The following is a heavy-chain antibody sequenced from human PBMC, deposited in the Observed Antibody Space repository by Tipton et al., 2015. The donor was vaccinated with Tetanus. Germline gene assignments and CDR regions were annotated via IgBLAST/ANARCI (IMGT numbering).Heavy chain of an antibody. D-gene: IGHD3-10*01. J-gene: IGHJ4*02. CDR2: ISSTSRYI. Sequence: SLRLSCEVSGFSFSNYKMNWVRQGPGRGLEWVSSISSTSRYINYADSVKGRFTISRDNTKNSLFLEMNSLRADDTAVYYCVSGSGLVEWGEGALITVSS. CDR3: VSGSGLVE. V-gene: IGHV3-21*01. CDR1: GFSFSNYK.